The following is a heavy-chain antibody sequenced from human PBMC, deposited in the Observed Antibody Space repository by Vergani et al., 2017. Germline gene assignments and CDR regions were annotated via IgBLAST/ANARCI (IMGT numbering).Heavy chain of an antibody. Sequence: QVHLVESGGGVVQPGRSLRLSCVVSGFTSSYYGMHWVRQAPGKGLEWVAVISYDGTQKYYADSVKGRFTISRDNSKSTLYLQMNSLRTEDTAVYYCDKYLRYSTDGLPDSWGPGTLVIVSS. J-gene: IGHJ4*02. D-gene: IGHD2-15*01. CDR2: ISYDGTQK. V-gene: IGHV3-30*03. CDR1: GFTSSYYG. CDR3: DKYLRYSTDGLPDS.